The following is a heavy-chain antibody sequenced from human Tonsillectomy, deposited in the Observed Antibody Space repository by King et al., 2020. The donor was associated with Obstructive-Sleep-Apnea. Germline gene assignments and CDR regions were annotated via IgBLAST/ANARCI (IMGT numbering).Heavy chain of an antibody. Sequence: VQLVESGGGVVQPGRSLRLSCAASGFTFSSYAMHWVRQAPGKGLEWVAVISYDGSNKFFADSVQGRFTISRDNSKNTLYMQMNSLRVEDMAVYYCAGGLWFGESNYCDFWGQGTLVTVSS. CDR3: AGGLWFGESNYCDF. V-gene: IGHV3-30*04. CDR1: GFTFSSYA. CDR2: ISYDGSNK. J-gene: IGHJ4*02. D-gene: IGHD3-10*01.